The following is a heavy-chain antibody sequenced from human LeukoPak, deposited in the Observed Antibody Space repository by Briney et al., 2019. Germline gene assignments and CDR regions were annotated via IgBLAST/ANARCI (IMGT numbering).Heavy chain of an antibody. J-gene: IGHJ4*02. CDR2: ISAASGST. D-gene: IGHD2-21*02. V-gene: IGHV1-18*01. CDR3: AKEQEGTAIGGVFDY. CDR1: GYSFASSG. Sequence: ASVKVSCMASGYSFASSGLRWVRQAPGQGPEWMGWISAASGSTNYAQKFQDRVTMTTDTSTTTVYMELRSLRSDDTAVYYCAKEQEGTAIGGVFDYWGQGTVVTVSS.